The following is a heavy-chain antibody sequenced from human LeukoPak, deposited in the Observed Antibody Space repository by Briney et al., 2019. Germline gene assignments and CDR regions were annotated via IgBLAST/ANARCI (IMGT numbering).Heavy chain of an antibody. CDR2: INHSGST. CDR1: GGSFSGYY. CDR3: ARSIAAAGGFDP. J-gene: IGHJ5*02. V-gene: IGHV4-34*01. D-gene: IGHD6-13*01. Sequence: SETLSLTCAVYGGSFSGYYWSWIRQPPGKGLEWIGEINHSGSTNYNPSLKSRVTISVDTSKNQFSLKLSSVTAADTAVYYCARSIAAAGGFDPWGQGTLVTVSS.